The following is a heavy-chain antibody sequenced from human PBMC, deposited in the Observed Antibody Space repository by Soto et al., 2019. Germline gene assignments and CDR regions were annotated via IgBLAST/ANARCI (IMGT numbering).Heavy chain of an antibody. D-gene: IGHD5-18*01. V-gene: IGHV1-69*13. CDR1: VGTFSRYA. Sequence: GASVKVSCKACVGTFSRYALSWVRQAPGQGLEWMGGIIPIFGTANYAQKFQGRVTITADESTSTAYMELSSLRSEDTAVYYCARDFRTSVHPAMSPYYWGQGTLVTVS. CDR2: IIPIFGTA. J-gene: IGHJ4*02. CDR3: ARDFRTSVHPAMSPYY.